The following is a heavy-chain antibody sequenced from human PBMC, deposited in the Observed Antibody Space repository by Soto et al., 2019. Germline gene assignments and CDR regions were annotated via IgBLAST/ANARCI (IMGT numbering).Heavy chain of an antibody. CDR3: AHPSGSYWVYAFAV. D-gene: IGHD1-26*01. J-gene: IGHJ3*01. Sequence: ASVKVSCKASGYTFTGYYMHWVRQAPGQGLEWMGWINPNSGGTNYAQKFQGRVTMTRDTSISTAYMELSRLRSDDTAVYYCAHPSGSYWVYAFAVWGQGTMVTVSS. CDR1: GYTFTGYY. V-gene: IGHV1-2*02. CDR2: INPNSGGT.